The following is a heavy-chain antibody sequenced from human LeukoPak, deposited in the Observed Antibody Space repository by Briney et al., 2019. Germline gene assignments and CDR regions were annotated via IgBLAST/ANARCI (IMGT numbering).Heavy chain of an antibody. CDR1: GYRFTGCY. Sequence: ASVKVSCKASGYRFTGCYMHWVRQAPGQGLEWMGWINPNSGVTNYAQNFQGRVSMTRDTSISTAYMELSRLRSDDAAVYYCARQQEVSGYFDYWGQGTLVTVSS. V-gene: IGHV1-2*02. J-gene: IGHJ4*02. CDR2: INPNSGVT. D-gene: IGHD3-16*02. CDR3: ARQQEVSGYFDY.